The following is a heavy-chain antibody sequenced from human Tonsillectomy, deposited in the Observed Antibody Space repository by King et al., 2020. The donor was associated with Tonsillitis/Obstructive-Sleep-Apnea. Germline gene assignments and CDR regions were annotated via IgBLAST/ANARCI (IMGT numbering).Heavy chain of an antibody. D-gene: IGHD3-3*01. CDR2: IYPGDSDT. CDR3: ARAYYDFWSGYVNAFDI. V-gene: IGHV5-51*01. CDR1: GYSFTNYW. Sequence: GQLVQSGAEVKKPGESLKISCKGSGYSFTNYWIGWVRQMPGKGLEWMGIIYPGDSDTRYSPSFQGQVTISADKSITTAYLQWSSLKASDTAMYYCARAYYDFWSGYVNAFDIWGQGTMVTVSS. J-gene: IGHJ3*02.